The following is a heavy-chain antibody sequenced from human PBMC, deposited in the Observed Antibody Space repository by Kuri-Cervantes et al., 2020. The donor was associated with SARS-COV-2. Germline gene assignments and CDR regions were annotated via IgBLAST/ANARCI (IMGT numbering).Heavy chain of an antibody. V-gene: IGHV1-45*02. Sequence: SVKVSCKASGVSFDYRFLHWVRQAPGQALEWMGWITPFNGNTNYAQRSQDRVTITRDRSMSTAYMELSSLRFEDTAMYYCARSGPGAISREDGAFDIWGQGTMVTVSS. CDR3: ARSGPGAISREDGAFDI. D-gene: IGHD5-24*01. CDR2: ITPFNGNT. CDR1: GVSFDYRF. J-gene: IGHJ3*02.